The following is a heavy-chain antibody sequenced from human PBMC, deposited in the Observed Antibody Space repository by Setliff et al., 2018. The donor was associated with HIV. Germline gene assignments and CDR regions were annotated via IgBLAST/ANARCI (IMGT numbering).Heavy chain of an antibody. Sequence: SETLSLTCAVSGGSISSGGYSWNWIRQPPGKGPEWIGYIHSSGSTVYNPSLKSRITISLDTSKEQFSLELSSATAADTAVYYCATLDHSGGNFLAYWGQGSLVTVSS. CDR3: ATLDHSGGNFLAY. CDR2: IHSSGST. D-gene: IGHD2-21*02. J-gene: IGHJ4*02. V-gene: IGHV4-61*08. CDR1: GGSISSGGYS.